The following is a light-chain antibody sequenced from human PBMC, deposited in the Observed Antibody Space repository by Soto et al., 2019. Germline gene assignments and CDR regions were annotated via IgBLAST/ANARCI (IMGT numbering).Light chain of an antibody. CDR2: GAS. J-gene: IGKJ1*01. CDR1: QSVSSNF. CDR3: HQYGTSPPT. V-gene: IGKV3-20*01. Sequence: EIVLTQSPGTLSLSPGERATLSCKASQSVSSNFLAWYQRKPGQAPRLLFYGASYRATDIPYRFSGSRSGTDFTLTITRLEPEDVAVYYCHQYGTSPPTFGQGTKVEI.